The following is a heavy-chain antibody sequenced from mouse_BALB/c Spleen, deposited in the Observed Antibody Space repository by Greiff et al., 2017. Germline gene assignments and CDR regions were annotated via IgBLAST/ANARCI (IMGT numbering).Heavy chain of an antibody. D-gene: IGHD2-14*01. CDR1: GFSLTSYG. Sequence: QVQLKQSGPGLVAPSQSLSITCTVSGFSLTSYGVHWVRQPPGKGLEWLGVIWAGGSTNYNSALMSRLSISKDNSKSQVFLKMNSLQTDDTAMYYCAREGTLEYYAMDYWGQGTSVTVSS. CDR3: AREGTLEYYAMDY. J-gene: IGHJ4*01. V-gene: IGHV2-9*02. CDR2: IWAGGST.